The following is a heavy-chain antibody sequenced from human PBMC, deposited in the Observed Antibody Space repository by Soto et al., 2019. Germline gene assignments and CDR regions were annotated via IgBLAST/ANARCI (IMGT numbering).Heavy chain of an antibody. Sequence: GASVKVSCKASGYTFTGYFMHWVRQAPGQGLEWMGWINPNSGGTNYAQKFQGWVTMTRDTSISTAYMELSRLRSDYTAVYYCARDRCSSTSCPYYYYYGMDVWGQGTTVTV. D-gene: IGHD2-2*01. CDR2: INPNSGGT. J-gene: IGHJ6*02. CDR1: GYTFTGYF. CDR3: ARDRCSSTSCPYYYYYGMDV. V-gene: IGHV1-2*04.